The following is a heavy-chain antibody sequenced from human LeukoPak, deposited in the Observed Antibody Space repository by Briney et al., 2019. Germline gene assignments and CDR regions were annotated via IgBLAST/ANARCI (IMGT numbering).Heavy chain of an antibody. V-gene: IGHV4-39*02. D-gene: IGHD1-26*01. CDR2: IYYSGST. CDR3: AREYGWELPTLN. CDR1: GGSISSSSYY. Sequence: SETLSLTCTVSGGSISSSSYYWGWIRQPPGKGLEWIGSIYYSGSTYYNPSLKSRVTISVDTSKNQFSLKLSSVTAADTAVYYCAREYGWELPTLNWGQGTLVTVSS. J-gene: IGHJ4*02.